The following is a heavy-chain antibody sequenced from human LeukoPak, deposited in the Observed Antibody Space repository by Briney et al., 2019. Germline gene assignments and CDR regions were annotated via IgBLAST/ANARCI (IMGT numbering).Heavy chain of an antibody. D-gene: IGHD6-19*01. CDR1: GGTFSSYA. CDR3: AKCSRSTYTPGWCNWIDP. CDR2: IIPIFGTA. J-gene: IGHJ5*02. V-gene: IGHV1-69*13. Sequence: ASVKVSCKASGGTFSSYAISWVRQAPGQGLEWMGGIIPIFGTANYAQKFQGRVTITADESTSTAYMELSSLRSEDTAVYYCAKCSRSTYTPGWCNWIDPWGPGTLVTVTS.